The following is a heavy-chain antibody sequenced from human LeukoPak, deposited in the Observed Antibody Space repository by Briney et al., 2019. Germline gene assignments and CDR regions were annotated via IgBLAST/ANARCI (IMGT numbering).Heavy chain of an antibody. V-gene: IGHV1-69*06. Sequence: ASVKVSCKASGGTFSSYAISWVRQAPGQGLEWMGGIIPIFGTANYAQKFQDRVTITADKSTSTAYMELSSLRSEDTAVYYCARADNGIAVAGTAFDYWGQGTLVTVSS. CDR2: IIPIFGTA. D-gene: IGHD6-19*01. CDR1: GGTFSSYA. J-gene: IGHJ4*02. CDR3: ARADNGIAVAGTAFDY.